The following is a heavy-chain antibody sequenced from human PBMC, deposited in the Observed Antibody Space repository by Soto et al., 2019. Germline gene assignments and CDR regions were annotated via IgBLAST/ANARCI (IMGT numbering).Heavy chain of an antibody. CDR2: IYPGDSDT. D-gene: IGHD3-22*01. CDR3: ASSLPNYYDGSGYYLS. Sequence: PGESLKISCNGSGYSFTSYWIGWVRQMPGKGLEWMGIIYPGDSDTRYSPSFQGQVTISADKSTSTAYLQWSSLKASDTAMYYCASSLPNYYDGSGYYLSWGQGALVTVSS. J-gene: IGHJ5*02. CDR1: GYSFTSYW. V-gene: IGHV5-51*01.